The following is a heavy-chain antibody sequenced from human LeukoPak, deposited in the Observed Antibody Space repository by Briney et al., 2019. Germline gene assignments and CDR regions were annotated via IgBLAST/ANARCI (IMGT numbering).Heavy chain of an antibody. D-gene: IGHD6-6*01. CDR3: ARAGLAARPDYYYYMDV. V-gene: IGHV4-30-4*08. CDR2: IYYSGST. CDR1: GGSISSGDYY. Sequence: SETLSLTCTVSGGSISSGDYYWSWIRQPPGKGLEWIGYIYYSGSTYYNPSLKSRVTISVDTSKNQSSLKLSSVTAADTAVYYCARAGLAARPDYYYYMDVWGKGTTVTVSS. J-gene: IGHJ6*03.